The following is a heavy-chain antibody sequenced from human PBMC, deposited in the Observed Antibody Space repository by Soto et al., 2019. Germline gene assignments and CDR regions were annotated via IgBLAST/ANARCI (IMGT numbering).Heavy chain of an antibody. CDR2: IRQDGSET. J-gene: IGHJ4*02. V-gene: IGHV3-7*01. CDR1: GFAFNSYW. CDR3: AAIERWSDFKY. Sequence: EVHLVGSGGGLVQPGGSLRLSCVASGFAFNSYWMHWVRQAPGKGLEWVANIRQDGSETHYADSVKGRFTISRDNAKKSLNLQMNSLRAEDTVMYFCAAIERWSDFKYWGQGTPVAVSS. D-gene: IGHD3-3*01.